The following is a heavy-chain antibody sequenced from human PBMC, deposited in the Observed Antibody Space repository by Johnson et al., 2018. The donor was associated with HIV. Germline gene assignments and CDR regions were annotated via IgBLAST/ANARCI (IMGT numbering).Heavy chain of an antibody. D-gene: IGHD1-14*01. V-gene: IGHV3-33*01. CDR1: GFTFSSYG. Sequence: QVQLVESGGGVVQPGRSLRLSCAASGFTFSSYGMHWVRQAPGKGLEWVAFIRYDGSNKYYADSVKGRFTISRENAKNSLYLQMNSLGAGDTAVYYCAREARMRDAFYIWGQGTMVTVSS. CDR2: IRYDGSNK. CDR3: AREARMRDAFYI. J-gene: IGHJ3*02.